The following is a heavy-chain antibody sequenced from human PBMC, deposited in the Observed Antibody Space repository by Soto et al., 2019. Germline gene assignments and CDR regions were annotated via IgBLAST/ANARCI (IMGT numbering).Heavy chain of an antibody. Sequence: GGSLRLSCAASGFTFDDYAMHWVRQAPGKGLEWVSGISWNSGSIGYADSVKGRFTISRDNAKNSLYLQMNSLRAEDTALYYCAKARELPRFAFDYWGQGTLVTVSS. CDR3: AKARELPRFAFDY. J-gene: IGHJ4*02. V-gene: IGHV3-9*01. D-gene: IGHD1-7*01. CDR2: ISWNSGSI. CDR1: GFTFDDYA.